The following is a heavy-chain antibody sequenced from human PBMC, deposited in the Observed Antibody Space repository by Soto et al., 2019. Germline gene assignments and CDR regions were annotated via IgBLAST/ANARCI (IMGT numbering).Heavy chain of an antibody. CDR1: GGSFSGYY. D-gene: IGHD2-2*01. V-gene: IGHV4-34*01. Sequence: SETLSLTCAVYGGSFSGYYWSWIRQPPGKGLEWIGEINHSGSTNYNPSLKSRVTISVDTSKNQFSLKLSSVTAADTAVYYCARASFRDIVVVPAAPDFDYWGQGTLVTVSS. CDR3: ARASFRDIVVVPAAPDFDY. J-gene: IGHJ4*02. CDR2: INHSGST.